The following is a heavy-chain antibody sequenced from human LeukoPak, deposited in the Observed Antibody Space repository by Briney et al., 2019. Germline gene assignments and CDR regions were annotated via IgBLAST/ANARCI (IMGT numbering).Heavy chain of an antibody. CDR1: GGSFSGYY. V-gene: IGHV4-34*01. CDR3: GSGGTHYDILSPHRN. Sequence: SETLSLTCAVYGGSFSGYYWSWIRQPPGKGLEWIGKINHSGSTNYSPSLKSRVTISVGSSKNQFSLKLRSVAAADTAVYYRGSGGTHYDILSPHRNWGQGTLVTVSS. D-gene: IGHD3-9*01. J-gene: IGHJ4*02. CDR2: INHSGST.